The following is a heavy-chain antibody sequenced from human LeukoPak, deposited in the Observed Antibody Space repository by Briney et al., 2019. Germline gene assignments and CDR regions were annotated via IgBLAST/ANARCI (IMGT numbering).Heavy chain of an antibody. CDR3: ARDQNIVATIAVDY. CDR2: ITWNSGSI. Sequence: GGSLRLSCAASAFSFDDYAMHWVRQPPGKGLEWVSGITWNSGSIGYADSVKGRFTISRDNAQNSLYLQMNSLRAEDTAVYYCARDQNIVATIAVDYWGQGTLVTVSS. CDR1: AFSFDDYA. J-gene: IGHJ4*02. D-gene: IGHD5-12*01. V-gene: IGHV3-9*01.